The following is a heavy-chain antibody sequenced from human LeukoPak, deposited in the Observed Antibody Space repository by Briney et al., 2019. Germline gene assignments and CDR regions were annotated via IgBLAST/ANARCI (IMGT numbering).Heavy chain of an antibody. Sequence: SETLSLTCTVSGGSISSGDYYWSWIRQPPGKGLEWIGYIYYSGSTYYNPSLKSRVTISVDTSKNQFSLKLSSVTAADTAVYYCARGGDSAEEIVVVPASDGYFDPWGRGTLVTVSS. CDR2: IYYSGST. D-gene: IGHD2-2*01. V-gene: IGHV4-30-4*01. J-gene: IGHJ2*01. CDR3: ARGGDSAEEIVVVPASDGYFDP. CDR1: GGSISSGDYY.